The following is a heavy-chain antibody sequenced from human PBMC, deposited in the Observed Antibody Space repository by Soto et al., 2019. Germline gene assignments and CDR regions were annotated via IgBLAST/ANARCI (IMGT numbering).Heavy chain of an antibody. CDR1: GFTFSDYY. D-gene: IGHD3-22*01. CDR2: ISSSSSYI. J-gene: IGHJ4*02. CDR3: ARETYYYDSSGYTDY. V-gene: IGHV3-11*06. Sequence: GGSLRLSCAASGFTFSDYYMSWIRQAPGKGLEWVSYISSSSSYIYYADSVKGRFTISRDNAKNSLYLQMNSLRAEDTAVYYCARETYYYDSSGYTDYWGQGTLVTVPQ.